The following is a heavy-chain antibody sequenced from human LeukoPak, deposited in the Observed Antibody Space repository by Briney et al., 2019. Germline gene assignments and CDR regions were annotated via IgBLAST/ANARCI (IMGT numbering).Heavy chain of an antibody. CDR3: ARPGVVTAHAFDI. CDR1: GGTXSSYA. J-gene: IGHJ3*02. D-gene: IGHD4-23*01. Sequence: SCKAXGGTXSSYAISWVGQAPGQGLEGMGGIIAIFGTANYEQKFQGRVTINTDKSKSTAYMEMSSLRSEDTAVYYCARPGVVTAHAFDIWGQGTMVTVSS. V-gene: IGHV1-69*05. CDR2: IIAIFGTA.